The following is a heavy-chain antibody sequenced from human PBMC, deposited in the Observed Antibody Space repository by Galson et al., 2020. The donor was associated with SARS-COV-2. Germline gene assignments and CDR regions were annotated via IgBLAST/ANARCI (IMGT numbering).Heavy chain of an antibody. CDR3: ANEMGQYSSVYMAS. V-gene: IGHV3-9*01. Sequence: SPKIPCAAPGFTFDDYAMHWVRQAPGKGLEWVSGISWNSGSIVYADSVKGRFTISRDNSNHSLYLQMNSLRAEDTALYYCANEMGQYSSVYMASWGQRTLVTFSS. CDR2: ISWNSGSI. J-gene: IGHJ4*02. D-gene: IGHD6-19*01. CDR1: GFTFDDYA.